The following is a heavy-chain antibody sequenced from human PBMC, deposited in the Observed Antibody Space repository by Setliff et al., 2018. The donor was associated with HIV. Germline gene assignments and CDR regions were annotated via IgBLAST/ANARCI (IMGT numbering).Heavy chain of an antibody. CDR3: ARGAGHPHWYYDTWSGPSSGYFQH. V-gene: IGHV1-2*02. Sequence: ASVKVSCKASGYTLAGYFMHWVRQAPGHGLEWMGWINPNSGGTNYAQKFQGRVTMTRDTSISTAYLDLSRLRSDDTAVYYCARGAGHPHWYYDTWSGPSSGYFQHWGQGTLVTVSS. J-gene: IGHJ1*01. CDR1: GYTLAGYF. D-gene: IGHD3-3*01. CDR2: INPNSGGT.